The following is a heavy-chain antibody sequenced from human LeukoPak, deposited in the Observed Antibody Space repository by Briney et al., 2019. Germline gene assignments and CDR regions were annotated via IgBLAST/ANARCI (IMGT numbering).Heavy chain of an antibody. CDR3: ATLRPEPY. V-gene: IGHV4-4*02. CDR1: GGSISSSNW. Sequence: SETLSLTCAVSGGSISSSNWWSWVRQPPGKGLEWIGELSHSGSTNYNPSLKSRLTISVDKSKNQFSLNLSSVTAADTAVYYSATLRPEPYWGQGTLVTVSS. CDR2: LSHSGST. J-gene: IGHJ4*02.